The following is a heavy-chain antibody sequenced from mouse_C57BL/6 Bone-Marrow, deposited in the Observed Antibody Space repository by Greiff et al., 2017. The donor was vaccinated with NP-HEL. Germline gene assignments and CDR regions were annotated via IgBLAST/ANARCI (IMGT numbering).Heavy chain of an antibody. CDR2: ISSGSSTI. J-gene: IGHJ4*01. V-gene: IGHV5-17*01. CDR3: ARTYGSSYVCYAMDY. D-gene: IGHD1-1*01. CDR1: GFTFSDYG. Sequence: EVMLVESGGGLVKPGGSLKLSCAASGFTFSDYGMHWVRQAPEKGLEWVAYISSGSSTIYYADTVKGRFTISRDNAKNTLFLQMTSLRSEDTAMYYCARTYGSSYVCYAMDYWGQGTSVTVSS.